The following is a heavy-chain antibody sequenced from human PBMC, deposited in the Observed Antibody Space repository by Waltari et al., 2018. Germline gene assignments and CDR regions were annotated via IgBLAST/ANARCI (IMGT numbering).Heavy chain of an antibody. J-gene: IGHJ4*02. CDR3: ARVVSYGDHPGVFDY. D-gene: IGHD4-17*01. Sequence: QVQLVQSGAEVTKPGSSVNVSCQASGGTLSSYAISWVRPAPGQGLEWMGGIIPIFGTANYAQKFQGRVTITTDESTSTAYMELSSLRAEDTAVYYCARVVSYGDHPGVFDYWGQGTLVTASS. CDR1: GGTLSSYA. V-gene: IGHV1-69*05. CDR2: IIPIFGTA.